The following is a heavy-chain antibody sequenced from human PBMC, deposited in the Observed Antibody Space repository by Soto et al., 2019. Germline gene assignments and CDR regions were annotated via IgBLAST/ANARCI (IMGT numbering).Heavy chain of an antibody. CDR2: IIPIFGTA. J-gene: IGHJ4*02. CDR3: ATTYYDSSGYYYPIDY. CDR1: GGTFSSYA. D-gene: IGHD3-22*01. V-gene: IGHV1-69*13. Sequence: SVKVSCKASGGTFSSYAISWVRQAPGQGLEWMGGIIPIFGTANYAQKFQGRVTITADESTSTAYMELSSLRSEDTAVYYCATTYYDSSGYYYPIDYWGQGTLVTVSS.